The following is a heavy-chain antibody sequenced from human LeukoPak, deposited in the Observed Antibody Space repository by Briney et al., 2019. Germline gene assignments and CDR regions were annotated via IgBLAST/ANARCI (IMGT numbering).Heavy chain of an antibody. D-gene: IGHD3-9*01. CDR3: ARDPTRRYPFDY. V-gene: IGHV1-46*01. CDR1: GYTFTSYY. J-gene: IGHJ4*02. CDR2: INPSGGST. Sequence: ASVKVSCKASGYTFTSYYMHWVRQAPGQGLEWMGIINPSGGSTSYAQKFQGRVTMTRDTFTSTVYMELSSLRSEDTAVYYCARDPTRRYPFDYWGQGTLVTVSS.